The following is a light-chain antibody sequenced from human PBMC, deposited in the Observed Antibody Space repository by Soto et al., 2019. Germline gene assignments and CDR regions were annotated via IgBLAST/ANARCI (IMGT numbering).Light chain of an antibody. CDR1: QSVSNNY. V-gene: IGKV3-15*01. J-gene: IGKJ4*01. Sequence: EIVLTQSPGTLSLSPGEKATLSCRASQSVSNNYLAWYQQKPGQAPRLLIYGASTRATGIPARFSGSGSGTEFTLTISSLQSEDFAVYYCQQYNNWPLTSGGGTKVEIK. CDR2: GAS. CDR3: QQYNNWPLT.